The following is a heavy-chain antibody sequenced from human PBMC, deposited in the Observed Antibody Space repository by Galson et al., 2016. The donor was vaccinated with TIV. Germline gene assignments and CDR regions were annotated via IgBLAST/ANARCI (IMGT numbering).Heavy chain of an antibody. CDR2: IYYTGIT. D-gene: IGHD6-6*01. CDR3: ARTTGAGVAARVLFDF. J-gene: IGHJ4*02. CDR1: GGSVSHTSSY. V-gene: IGHV4-39*07. Sequence: LSLTCTVSGGSVSHTSSYWGWIRQTPGKGLEWIGTIYYTGITFYNPSLERQVTISVDTSKNHFSLTLSTVSPADTAVYYCARTTGAGVAARVLFDFWGQGTLVPVSS.